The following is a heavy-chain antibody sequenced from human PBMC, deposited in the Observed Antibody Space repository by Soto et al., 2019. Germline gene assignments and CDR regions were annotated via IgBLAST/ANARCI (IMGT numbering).Heavy chain of an antibody. J-gene: IGHJ4*02. V-gene: IGHV4-31*03. D-gene: IGHD1-1*01. Sequence: QVQLQESGPGLVKPSQTLALTCTVSGGSISSGGYFWSWIRQHPGKGLEWIGNIFYSGTTNYSPSLKSRVTISVDTSKNQFSLKLSSVTAADTAVYFCARGVLYWGQGTLVTVSS. CDR1: GGSISSGGYF. CDR3: ARGVLY. CDR2: IFYSGTT.